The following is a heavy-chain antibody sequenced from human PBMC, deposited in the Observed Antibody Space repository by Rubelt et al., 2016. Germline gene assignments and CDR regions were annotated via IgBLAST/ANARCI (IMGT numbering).Heavy chain of an antibody. CDR3: ARSDPTYYYDSSGNDYFDY. J-gene: IGHJ4*02. CDR2: IYHSGST. CDR1: GYSISSGYY. V-gene: IGHV4-38-2*02. Sequence: QVQLQESGPGLVKPSETLSLTCTVSGYSISSGYYWGWIRQPPGKGLEWIGSIYHSGSTYYNPSLMCRFTISVASSKNPFSLSLSSVTAADTAVYYCARSDPTYYYDSSGNDYFDYWGQGTLVTVSS. D-gene: IGHD3-22*01.